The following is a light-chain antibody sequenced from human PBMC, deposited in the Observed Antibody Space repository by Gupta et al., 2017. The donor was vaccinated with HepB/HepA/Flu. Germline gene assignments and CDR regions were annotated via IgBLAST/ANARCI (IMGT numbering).Light chain of an antibody. CDR2: SAS. CDR1: QSIRNY. J-gene: IGKJ5*01. CDR3: QPCLTTPIT. Sequence: DIQMTRSPSSLSASVGDRVTITCRASQSIRNYLNWYQHKPGKAPKLLIYSASTLQNEVPSRFSGSGSGTEFTLTISSLQPEDFAAYYCQPCLTTPITFGQGTRREIK. V-gene: IGKV1-39*01.